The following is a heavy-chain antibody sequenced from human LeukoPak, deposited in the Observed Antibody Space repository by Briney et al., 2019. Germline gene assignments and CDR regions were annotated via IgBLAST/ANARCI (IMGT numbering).Heavy chain of an antibody. D-gene: IGHD5-18*01. V-gene: IGHV1-18*01. CDR2: ISAYNGNT. CDR1: GYTFTSYG. J-gene: IGHJ6*03. CDR3: ARSYGYNYYYYYYMDV. Sequence: GASVKVSCKASGYTFTSYGISWVRQAPGQGLEWMGWISAYNGNTNYAQKLQGRVTMTTDTSTSTAYMELRSLRSDDTAVDYCARSYGYNYYYYYYMDVWGKGTTVTVSS.